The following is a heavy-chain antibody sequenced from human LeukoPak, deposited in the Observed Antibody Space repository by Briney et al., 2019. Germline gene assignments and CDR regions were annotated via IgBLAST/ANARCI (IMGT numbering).Heavy chain of an antibody. V-gene: IGHV3-20*04. D-gene: IGHD5-12*01. CDR2: INWNGGST. Sequence: GGSLRLSCAASGFTFDDYGMSWVRQAPGKGLEWVSGINWNGGSTGYADSVKGRFTISRDNSKNTLSLQMNSLRAEDTAVYYCARDNRVATFSFDYWGQGTLVTVSS. CDR1: GFTFDDYG. J-gene: IGHJ4*02. CDR3: ARDNRVATFSFDY.